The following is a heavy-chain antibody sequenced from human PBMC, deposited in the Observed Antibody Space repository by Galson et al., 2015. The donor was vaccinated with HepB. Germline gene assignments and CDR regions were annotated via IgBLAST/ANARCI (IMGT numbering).Heavy chain of an antibody. CDR2: IWYDGSNK. V-gene: IGHV3-33*06. D-gene: IGHD3-22*01. J-gene: IGHJ4*02. CDR3: AKTPAGVVVITYFDY. CDR1: GFTFENYG. Sequence: SLRLSCAASGFTFENYGMHWVRQAPGKGLEWVALIWYDGSNKYYVDSVKGRFTISRDNSKNTVYLQMHSLRAEDTAVYYCAKTPAGVVVITYFDYWGQGTLVTVSS.